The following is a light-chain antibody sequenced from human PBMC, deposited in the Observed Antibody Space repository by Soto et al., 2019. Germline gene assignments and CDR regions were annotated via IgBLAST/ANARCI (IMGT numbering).Light chain of an antibody. Sequence: EIVMTQSPATLSVSPGERATLSCRASQSISSNLAWYQQKPGLAPRLLFHAASTRATGIPARFSGSGSGTEFTVTISSLQSEDFAVYYCQQYNDWPWTLGQGTKVEIK. CDR3: QQYNDWPWT. J-gene: IGKJ1*01. CDR2: AAS. CDR1: QSISSN. V-gene: IGKV3-15*01.